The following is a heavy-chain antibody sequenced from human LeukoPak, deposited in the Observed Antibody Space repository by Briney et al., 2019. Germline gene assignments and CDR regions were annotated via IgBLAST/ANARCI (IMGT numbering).Heavy chain of an antibody. Sequence: SETLSLTCTVSGGSISRYFWSWIRLPPGKGLEWIGYVYYSGSTNYNPSLKSRVTISVDTSKKQFSLNLTSVTAADTAVYYCARGSDSSGPWGQGTLVTVSS. CDR1: GGSISRYF. J-gene: IGHJ5*02. D-gene: IGHD3-22*01. CDR2: VYYSGST. CDR3: ARGSDSSGP. V-gene: IGHV4-59*08.